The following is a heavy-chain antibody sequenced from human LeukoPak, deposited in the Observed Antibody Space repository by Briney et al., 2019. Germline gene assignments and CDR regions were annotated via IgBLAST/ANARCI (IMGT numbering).Heavy chain of an antibody. CDR3: ARGIEYIGYVLEY. Sequence: GRSLRLSCAASGFTFSSYAMHWVRQAPGKGLEWVAVIWYDGSNKYYADSVKGRFTISRDNSKNTLYLQMSSLRAEDTALYYCARGIEYIGYVLEYGGQGTLVTVSP. CDR2: IWYDGSNK. D-gene: IGHD5-12*01. J-gene: IGHJ4*02. CDR1: GFTFSSYA. V-gene: IGHV3-33*01.